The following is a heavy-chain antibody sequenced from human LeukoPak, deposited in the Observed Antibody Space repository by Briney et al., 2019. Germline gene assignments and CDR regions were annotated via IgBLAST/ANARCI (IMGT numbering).Heavy chain of an antibody. V-gene: IGHV4-59*08. CDR2: IYYSGST. CDR1: GGSISSYY. D-gene: IGHD2-2*01. CDR3: ATHVGPGAAESYWYFDL. J-gene: IGHJ2*01. Sequence: PSETLPLTCTVSGGSISSYYWSWIRQPPGKGLEWIGYIYYSGSTNYNPSLKSRVTISVDTSKNQFSPKLSSVTAADTAVYYCATHVGPGAAESYWYFDLWGRGTLVTVSS.